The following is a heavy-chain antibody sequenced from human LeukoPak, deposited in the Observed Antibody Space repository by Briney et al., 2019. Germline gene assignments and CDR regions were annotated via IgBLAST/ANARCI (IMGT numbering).Heavy chain of an antibody. CDR1: GFTFSNYA. J-gene: IGHJ6*02. CDR3: AKLQSDGLRTYYGMDV. CDR2: STGSGRTT. D-gene: IGHD4-17*01. Sequence: GGSLRLSCAASGFTFSNYAMTWVRQAPGTGLEWVSASTGSGRTTYYADSVMGRFTISRDNSKNTLYLQMNSLRAEDTAVYYCAKLQSDGLRTYYGMDVWGQGTTVTVSS. V-gene: IGHV3-23*01.